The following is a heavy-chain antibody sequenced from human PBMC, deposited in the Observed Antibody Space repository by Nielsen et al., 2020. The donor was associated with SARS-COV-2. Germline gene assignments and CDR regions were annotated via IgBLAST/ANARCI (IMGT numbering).Heavy chain of an antibody. CDR2: IYYSGST. CDR1: GGSISSYY. CDR3: AGRDYYDSSGYYDAFDI. J-gene: IGHJ3*02. D-gene: IGHD3-22*01. Sequence: GSLRLSCTVSGGSISSYYWSWIQQPPGKGLEWIGYIYYSGSTNYNPSLKSRVTISVDTSKNQFSLKLSSVTAADTAVYYCAGRDYYDSSGYYDAFDIWGQGTMVTVSS. V-gene: IGHV4-59*01.